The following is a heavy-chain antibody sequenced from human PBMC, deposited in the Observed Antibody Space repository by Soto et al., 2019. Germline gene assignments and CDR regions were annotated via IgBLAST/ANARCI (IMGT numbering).Heavy chain of an antibody. V-gene: IGHV3-48*02. CDR3: ARGAGYGDYGGY. D-gene: IGHD4-17*01. CDR2: ISGSGSTK. J-gene: IGHJ4*02. Sequence: EVQLVECGGGLVQPGGSLRLSCAASGFSLTSYSMNWVRQAPGKGLQWVAYISGSGSTKKYADSVKGRFTISRDNAENSVYLQMNSLGDEDTAVYYCARGAGYGDYGGYWGQGTLVTVSS. CDR1: GFSLTSYS.